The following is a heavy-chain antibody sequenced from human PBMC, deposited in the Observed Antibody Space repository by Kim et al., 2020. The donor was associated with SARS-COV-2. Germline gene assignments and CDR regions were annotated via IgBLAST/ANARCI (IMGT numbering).Heavy chain of an antibody. V-gene: IGHV5-51*01. D-gene: IGHD1-7*01. CDR2: IYPDDSDT. CDR3: GRGGVESGSTRWLVA. CDR1: GYIFSTHW. Sequence: GESLKISCKGSGYIFSTHWIAWVRQMPGKGLEWMGIIYPDDSDTRYSPSFQGHVTMSADKSINTAYLQWSSLKTSDSAIYYCGRGGVESGSTRWLVAWGQVTLVAVSS. J-gene: IGHJ5*02.